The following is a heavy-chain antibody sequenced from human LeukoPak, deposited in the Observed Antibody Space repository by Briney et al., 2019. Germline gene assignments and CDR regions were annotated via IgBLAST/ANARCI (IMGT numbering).Heavy chain of an antibody. D-gene: IGHD5-18*01. CDR2: IFGSGGSP. V-gene: IGHV3-23*01. Sequence: GGSLRLSCEASGFTFGSFAMYWVRQAPGKGLDWIAGIFGSGGSPHYADSVKGRFTISRDNAKNTVYLQINSLRAEDTAVYYCGKTTAGYSSGQKPAWPVDYWGQGTLVTVSS. CDR3: GKTTAGYSSGQKPAWPVDY. J-gene: IGHJ4*02. CDR1: GFTFGSFA.